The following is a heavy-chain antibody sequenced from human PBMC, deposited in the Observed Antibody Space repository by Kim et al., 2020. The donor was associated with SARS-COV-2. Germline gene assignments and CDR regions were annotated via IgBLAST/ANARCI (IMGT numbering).Heavy chain of an antibody. D-gene: IGHD1-26*01. CDR1: GFTFDDYG. V-gene: IGHV3-20*04. Sequence: GGSLRLSCAASGFTFDDYGMSWVRQAPGKGLEWVSGINWNGGSTGYADSVKGRFTISRDNAKNSLYLQMNSLRAEDTALYYCARDLPEVGAIGSYYYYGMDVWGQGTTVTVSS. J-gene: IGHJ6*02. CDR3: ARDLPEVGAIGSYYYYGMDV. CDR2: INWNGGST.